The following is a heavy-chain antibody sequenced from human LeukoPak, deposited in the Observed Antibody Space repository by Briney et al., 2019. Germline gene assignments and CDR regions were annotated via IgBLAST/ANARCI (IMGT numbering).Heavy chain of an antibody. CDR1: GGSMKSYY. J-gene: IGHJ3*02. CDR2: IYYSGST. D-gene: IGHD5-24*01. V-gene: IGHV4-59*01. Sequence: SEALSLTCTVSGGSMKSYYWNWIRQPPGKGLEWIGYIYYSGSTNYNPSLKSRVTISVDTSKNQFSLKLTSVTAADTAIYYCARVGGMLTINNEAFDIWGQGTVVTVSS. CDR3: ARVGGMLTINNEAFDI.